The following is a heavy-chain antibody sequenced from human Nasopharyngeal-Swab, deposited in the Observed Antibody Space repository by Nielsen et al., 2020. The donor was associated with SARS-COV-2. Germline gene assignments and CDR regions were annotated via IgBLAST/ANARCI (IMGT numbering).Heavy chain of an antibody. CDR2: IKQDGSEK. CDR1: GFTFSSYW. J-gene: IGHJ4*02. CDR3: ARDLGSSGWYGHTGNYFDY. V-gene: IGHV3-7*01. Sequence: EGSLRLSCAASGFTFSSYWMSWVRQAPGKGLEWVANIKQDGSEKYYVDSVKGRFTISRDNAKNSLYLQMNSLRAEDTAVYYCARDLGSSGWYGHTGNYFDYWGQGTLVTVSS. D-gene: IGHD6-19*01.